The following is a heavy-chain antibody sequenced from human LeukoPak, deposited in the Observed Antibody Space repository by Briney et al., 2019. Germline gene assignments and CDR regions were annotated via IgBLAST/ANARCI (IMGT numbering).Heavy chain of an antibody. D-gene: IGHD5-18*01. CDR3: ARDGADVLGYGYGPDAFDI. CDR1: GGTFSSYA. Sequence: GASVKVSCKASGGTFSSYAISWVRQAPGQGLEWMGGIIPIFGTANYAQKFQGRVTITADESTSTAYMELSSLRSEDTAVYYCARDGADVLGYGYGPDAFDIWGQGTMVTVSS. CDR2: IIPIFGTA. J-gene: IGHJ3*02. V-gene: IGHV1-69*13.